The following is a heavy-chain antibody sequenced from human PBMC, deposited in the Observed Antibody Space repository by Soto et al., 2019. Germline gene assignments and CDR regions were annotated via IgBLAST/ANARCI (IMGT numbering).Heavy chain of an antibody. CDR1: CRCFGGYY. J-gene: IGHJ4*02. CDR3: ARHVLYSTSRIDS. D-gene: IGHD6-6*01. V-gene: IGHV4-34*01. Sequence: SETLSLTCAVYCRCFGGYYWSWIGEPPGRGLEWSGESNHSGSTYYTPSLRSRVTISVDTSKNQFSLKLSSVTAADTAVYYCARHVLYSTSRIDSWGQGILVTVS. CDR2: SNHSGST.